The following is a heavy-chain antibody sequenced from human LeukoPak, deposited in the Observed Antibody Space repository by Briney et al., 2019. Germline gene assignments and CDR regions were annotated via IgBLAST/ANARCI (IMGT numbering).Heavy chain of an antibody. J-gene: IGHJ4*02. D-gene: IGHD1-26*01. Sequence: PSETLSLTCTVSGGSISSYYWSWIRQPAGKGLEWIGRIYTSGSTNYNPSLKSRVTISVDTSKNQFSLSLSSVTAADTAVYYCARWVQIVGPNSVADYWGQGTLVTVSS. CDR3: ARWVQIVGPNSVADY. CDR2: IYTSGST. CDR1: GGSISSYY. V-gene: IGHV4-4*07.